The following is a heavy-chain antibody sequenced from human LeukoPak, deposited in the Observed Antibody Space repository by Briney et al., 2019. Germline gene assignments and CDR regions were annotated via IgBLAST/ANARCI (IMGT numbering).Heavy chain of an antibody. J-gene: IGHJ5*02. CDR1: GFTFSGSA. V-gene: IGHV3-73*01. CDR3: ARGTRTIGWFDP. CDR2: IRSKANSYAT. D-gene: IGHD1/OR15-1a*01. Sequence: GGSLRLSCAASGFTFSGSAMHWVRQASGKGLEWVGRIRSKANSYATAYAASVKGRFTISRDDSKNTAYLQMNSLKTEDTAVYYCARGTRTIGWFDPWGQGTLVTVSS.